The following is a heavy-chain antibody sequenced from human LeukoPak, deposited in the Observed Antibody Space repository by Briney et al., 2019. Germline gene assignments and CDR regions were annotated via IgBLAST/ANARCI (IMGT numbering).Heavy chain of an antibody. CDR2: ISSSGSTI. J-gene: IGHJ4*02. V-gene: IGHV3-48*03. CDR1: GFTFSSYE. Sequence: GGSLRLSCAASGFTFSSYEMSWVRQAPGKGLEWVSYISSSGSTIYYADSVKGRFTISRDNAKNSLYLQMNSLRAEDTAVYYCARDRHYDSSGYYSPSFDYWGQGTLVTVSS. CDR3: ARDRHYDSSGYYSPSFDY. D-gene: IGHD3-22*01.